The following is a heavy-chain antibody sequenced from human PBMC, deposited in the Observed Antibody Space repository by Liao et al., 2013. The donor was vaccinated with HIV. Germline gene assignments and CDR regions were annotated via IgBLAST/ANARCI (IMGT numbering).Heavy chain of an antibody. Sequence: QVQLQESGPGLVKPSQTLSLTCTVSGGSISSGDDYWGWIRQPPGKGLEWIGYIYYSGSTYYNPSLKSRLTISVDTSKNQFSLKLRSVTAADTAVYYCARDKYSDSSGYYPSDNDAFDIWGQGTMVTVSS. CDR1: GGSISSGDDY. V-gene: IGHV4-30-4*08. CDR2: IYYSGST. D-gene: IGHD3-22*01. J-gene: IGHJ3*02. CDR3: ARDKYSDSSGYYPSDNDAFDI.